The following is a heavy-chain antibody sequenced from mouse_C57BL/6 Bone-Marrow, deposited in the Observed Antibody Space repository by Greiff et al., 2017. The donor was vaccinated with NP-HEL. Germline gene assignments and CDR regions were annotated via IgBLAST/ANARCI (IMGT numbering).Heavy chain of an antibody. CDR1: GFKIKNTY. CDR3: ANSNLGY. V-gene: IGHV14-3*01. CDR2: IDPANGNT. Sequence: VQLQQSVAELVRPGASVKLSCTASGFKIKNTYMHWVKQRPEQGLEWIGRIDPANGNTKYAPKFQGKATITADTSSNTAYLQLSSLTSEDTAIYYCANSNLGYWGQGTTLTVSS. J-gene: IGHJ2*01.